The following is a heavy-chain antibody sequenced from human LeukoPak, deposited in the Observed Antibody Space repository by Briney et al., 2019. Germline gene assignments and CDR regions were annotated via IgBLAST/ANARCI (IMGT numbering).Heavy chain of an antibody. CDR3: ARALRYYSDSSGYAFDY. J-gene: IGHJ4*02. V-gene: IGHV1-69*01. Sequence: SVKVSCKASGGTFSSYACTWVRQAPGQGLEWMGGIIPIFGAANYAQKFQGRVTITADESTSTAYMELSSLRSEDTAVYYCARALRYYSDSSGYAFDYWGQGTLVTVSS. D-gene: IGHD3-22*01. CDR2: IIPIFGAA. CDR1: GGTFSSYA.